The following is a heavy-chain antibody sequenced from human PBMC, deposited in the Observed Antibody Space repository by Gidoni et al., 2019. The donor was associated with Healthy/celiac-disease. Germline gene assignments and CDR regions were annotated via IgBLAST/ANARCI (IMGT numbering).Heavy chain of an antibody. CDR2: ISGRGGST. CDR1: GFPFSSYA. V-gene: IGHV3-23*01. Sequence: VQLLESVVGLVQPVGSLRLSCAPSGFPFSSYAMSWVRQAPGKGLEWVSAISGRGGSTYYEDGVKSRFTISRDNSKNTLYLQMNSLRAEEKAVYDCEKASRGLYYYGMDVWGQGTTVTVSS. CDR3: EKASRGLYYYGMDV. D-gene: IGHD3-10*01. J-gene: IGHJ6*02.